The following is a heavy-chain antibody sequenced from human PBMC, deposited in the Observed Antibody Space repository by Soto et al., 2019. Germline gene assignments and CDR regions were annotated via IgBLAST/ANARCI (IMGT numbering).Heavy chain of an antibody. CDR2: VNHSGTT. CDR1: GGSFSGYY. V-gene: IGHV4-34*01. Sequence: QVQLQQWGAGLLKPSETLSLTCAVYGGSFSGYYWTWIRQSPEKGLEWIGEVNHSGTTYYNPSLKTRVTIPVHTPKNQFSLKMSSVTAAGTAVYYCARGIGYCSSINCYASRRLRFDSWGQGTLVTVSS. J-gene: IGHJ4*02. D-gene: IGHD2-2*01. CDR3: ARGIGYCSSINCYASRRLRFDS.